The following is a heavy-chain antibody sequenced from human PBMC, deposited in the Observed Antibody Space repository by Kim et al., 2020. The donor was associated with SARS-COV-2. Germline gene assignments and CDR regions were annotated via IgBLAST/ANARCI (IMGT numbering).Heavy chain of an antibody. D-gene: IGHD6-19*01. CDR2: ISSSSSYT. V-gene: IGHV3-11*06. J-gene: IGHJ6*02. CDR3: ARGGIAVAGTGMDV. Sequence: GGSLRLSCAASGFTFSDYYMSWIRQAPGKGLEWVSYISSSSSYTNYADSVKSRFTISRDNAKNSLYLQMNSLRAEDTAVYYCARGGIAVAGTGMDVWGQGTTVTVSS. CDR1: GFTFSDYY.